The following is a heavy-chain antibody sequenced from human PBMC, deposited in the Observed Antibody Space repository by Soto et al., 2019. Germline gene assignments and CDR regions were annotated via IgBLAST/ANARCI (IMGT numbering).Heavy chain of an antibody. Sequence: ASVKVSCKASGYTFTSYDINWVRQATGQGLEWMGWMNPNSGNTGYAQKFQGRVTMTRNTSISTAYMELSSLRSEDTAVYYCARFGVVVPAPVKIPGGYYYYMDVWGKGTTVTVSS. CDR3: ARFGVVVPAPVKIPGGYYYYMDV. CDR2: MNPNSGNT. J-gene: IGHJ6*03. CDR1: GYTFTSYD. D-gene: IGHD2-2*01. V-gene: IGHV1-8*01.